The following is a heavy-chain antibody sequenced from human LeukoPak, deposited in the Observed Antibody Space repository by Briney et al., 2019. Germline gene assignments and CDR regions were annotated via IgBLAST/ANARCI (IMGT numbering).Heavy chain of an antibody. CDR2: IYYSGST. CDR3: AREPYDSSGTFDY. V-gene: IGHV4-59*01. D-gene: IGHD3-22*01. CDR1: GGSISSYY. J-gene: IGHJ4*02. Sequence: SETLSLTCTVSGGSISSYYWSWIRQPPGKGLEWIGYIYYSGSTNYNSSLKSRVTISVYTSKNQFSLKLSSVTAADTAVYYCAREPYDSSGTFDYWGQGTLVTVSS.